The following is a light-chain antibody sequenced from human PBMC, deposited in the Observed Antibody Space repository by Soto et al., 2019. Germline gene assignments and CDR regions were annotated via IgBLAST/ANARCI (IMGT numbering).Light chain of an antibody. V-gene: IGKV3-20*01. J-gene: IGKJ4*01. CDR3: QQYGSSPPLT. Sequence: EIVLTQSPGTLSLSPGERVTLSCRASQSVSRSYLAWYQHKAGQPPRLLIYGASSRATGIPDRFSGGGSGTDFTLTISRLEPEDFAVYYCQQYGSSPPLTFGGGTKVDIK. CDR2: GAS. CDR1: QSVSRSY.